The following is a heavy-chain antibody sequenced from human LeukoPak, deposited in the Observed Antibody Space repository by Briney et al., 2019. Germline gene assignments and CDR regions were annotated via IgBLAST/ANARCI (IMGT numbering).Heavy chain of an antibody. CDR2: IYYSGST. D-gene: IGHD4-11*01. J-gene: IGHJ4*02. V-gene: IGHV4-38-2*02. Sequence: SETLSLTCLVSGDSLSSGYYCGWVRQPPGKGLEWIGSIYYSGSTYYNPSLKSRVTISVDTSKNQFSLKLSSVTAADTAVYYCARDRTVTNSFDYWGQGTLVTVSS. CDR3: ARDRTVTNSFDY. CDR1: GDSLSSGYY.